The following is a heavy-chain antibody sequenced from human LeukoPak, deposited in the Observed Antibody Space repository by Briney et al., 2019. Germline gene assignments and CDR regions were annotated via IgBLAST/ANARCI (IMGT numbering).Heavy chain of an antibody. V-gene: IGHV3-23*01. J-gene: IGHJ4*02. D-gene: IGHD6-6*01. Sequence: SGGSLRLSCTASGFTFSTYAMSWVRQAPGKGLEWFSAITGGGDDTYYADSVKGRFTISRDNSKNTLYLQMNGLRVEDTAVYYCAKGSSSSRPYYFDYWGQGALVTVSS. CDR3: AKGSSSSRPYYFDY. CDR2: ITGGGDDT. CDR1: GFTFSTYA.